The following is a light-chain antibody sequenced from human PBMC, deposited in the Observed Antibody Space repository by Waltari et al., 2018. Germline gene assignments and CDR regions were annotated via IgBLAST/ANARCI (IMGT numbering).Light chain of an antibody. CDR2: GKN. CDR3: NSRDSSGNHLV. Sequence: SSELTQDPAASVALGQAVRITCQGDSPRSYYASRYQQKPGQAPVLVIYGKNNRPSGIPDRFSGSSSGNTASLTITGAQAEDEADYYCNSRDSSGNHLVFGGGTKLTVL. V-gene: IGLV3-19*01. J-gene: IGLJ3*02. CDR1: SPRSYY.